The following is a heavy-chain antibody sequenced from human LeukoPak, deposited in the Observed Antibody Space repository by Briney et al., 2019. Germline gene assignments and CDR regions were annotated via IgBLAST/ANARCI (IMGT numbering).Heavy chain of an antibody. CDR3: AKCPYSSGWHHFDY. D-gene: IGHD6-19*01. CDR1: GFTFSSLA. CDR2: ISSDSSDI. Sequence: PGGSLRLSCVGSGFTFSSLAMNWVRQAPGKGLEWVSSISSDSSDIHYVDSVKGRFTISRDNARNSLHLQMNSLRAEDTAVYYCAKCPYSSGWHHFDYWGQGTLVTVSS. V-gene: IGHV3-21*04. J-gene: IGHJ4*02.